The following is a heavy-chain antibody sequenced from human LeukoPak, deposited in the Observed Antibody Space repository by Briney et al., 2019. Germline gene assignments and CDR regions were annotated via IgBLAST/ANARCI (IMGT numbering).Heavy chain of an antibody. CDR2: ISRSGHTI. D-gene: IGHD4-17*01. V-gene: IGHV3-48*03. CDR1: GFTFSGYE. J-gene: IGHJ4*02. Sequence: GGSLRLSCAASGFTFSGYEMNWVRQAPGKGLEWLSYISRSGHTIYYADSVRGRFTISRDNAKNSLYLQMNSLRAEDTAVYYCARDSRSDYGDHGGDYWGQGTLVTVSS. CDR3: ARDSRSDYGDHGGDY.